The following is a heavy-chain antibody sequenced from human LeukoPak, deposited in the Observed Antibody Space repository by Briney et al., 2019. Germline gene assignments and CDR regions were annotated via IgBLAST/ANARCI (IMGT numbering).Heavy chain of an antibody. CDR3: ARDLMVVATIGSKNAFDI. J-gene: IGHJ3*02. CDR1: GGSFSGDF. V-gene: IGHV4-34*01. D-gene: IGHD5-12*01. CDR2: INHSGST. Sequence: SETLSLTCAVYGGSFSGDFWSWIRQPPGKGLEWIGEINHSGSTNYNPSLNSRVTMSVDTSKNQFSLKLSSVTAADTAVYYCARDLMVVATIGSKNAFDIWGQGTMVTVSS.